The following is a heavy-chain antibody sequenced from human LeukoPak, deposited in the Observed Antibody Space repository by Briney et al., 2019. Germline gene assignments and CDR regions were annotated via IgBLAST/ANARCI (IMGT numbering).Heavy chain of an antibody. CDR3: ARGTRGYSYGPRHFDY. D-gene: IGHD5-18*01. J-gene: IGHJ4*02. Sequence: PSQTLSLTCTVSGGSISSGSYYWSWIRQPPGKGLEWIGEINHSGSTNYNPSLKSRVTISVDTSKNQFSLKLSSVTAADAAVYYCARGTRGYSYGPRHFDYWGQGTLVTVSS. CDR2: INHSGST. V-gene: IGHV4-39*07. CDR1: GGSISSGSYY.